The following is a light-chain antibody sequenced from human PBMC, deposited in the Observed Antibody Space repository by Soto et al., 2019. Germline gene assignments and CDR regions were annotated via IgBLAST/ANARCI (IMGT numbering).Light chain of an antibody. CDR1: EVVTTN. CDR2: GAS. Sequence: EIVMTQFPATLSLSPGESATLSCRASEVVTTNLAWYQQKPGQAPRLLIYGASTRAAGIPDRFSGSGCGTQFTLTIRRLQSEYCAVYYCQPYSNWPPIAFGQGTRLEIK. CDR3: QPYSNWPPIA. V-gene: IGKV3-15*01. J-gene: IGKJ5*01.